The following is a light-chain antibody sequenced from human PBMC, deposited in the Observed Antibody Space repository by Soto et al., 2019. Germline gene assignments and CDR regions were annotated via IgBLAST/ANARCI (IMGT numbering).Light chain of an antibody. Sequence: EIVLTQSPDTLSVSPGERATLSCRASQSISRTLAWYQQKSGQPPRLLIYDASRRATGISDRFSGSGSGTDFTLTISRLEPEDFAVYYCQQYGSSPSFGGGTKVEIK. CDR2: DAS. J-gene: IGKJ4*01. CDR1: QSISRT. V-gene: IGKV3-20*01. CDR3: QQYGSSPS.